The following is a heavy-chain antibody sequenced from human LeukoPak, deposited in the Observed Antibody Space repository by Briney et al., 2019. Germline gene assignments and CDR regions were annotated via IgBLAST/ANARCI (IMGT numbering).Heavy chain of an antibody. CDR1: GFTFSSYA. D-gene: IGHD2-2*01. J-gene: IGHJ6*02. CDR2: ISYDGSNK. V-gene: IGHV3-30-3*01. Sequence: GRSLRLSCAASGFTFSSYAMHWVRQAPGKGLEWVAVISYDGSNKYYADSVKGRFTISSDNSKNTLYLQMNSLRDEDTAVYYCARDLCCSSTSCYQCYYYYYGMDVWGQGTTVTVSS. CDR3: ARDLCCSSTSCYQCYYYYYGMDV.